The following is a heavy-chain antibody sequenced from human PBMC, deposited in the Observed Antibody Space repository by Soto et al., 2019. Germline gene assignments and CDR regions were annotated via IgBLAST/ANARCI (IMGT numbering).Heavy chain of an antibody. CDR1: GYTFTSYA. J-gene: IGHJ4*02. Sequence: QVKLVQSGAEVKKPGASVKVSCKASGYTFTSYAMHWVRQAPGQRLEWMGWINAGNGNTKYSQKFQGRVTITRDTSAITAYMTLSSLRSEDTAVYYSASSFALSAAIGYWGQGTLVTVSS. CDR2: INAGNGNT. D-gene: IGHD2-2*02. V-gene: IGHV1-3*01. CDR3: ASSFALSAAIGY.